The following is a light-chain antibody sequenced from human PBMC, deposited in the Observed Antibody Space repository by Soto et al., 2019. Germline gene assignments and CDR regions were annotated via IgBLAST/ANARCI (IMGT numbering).Light chain of an antibody. Sequence: DIQMTQSPSTLSTSVGDRVTITCRASQSISNWLAWYQQKPGKAPKLLIYKASTLESGVPSRFSGSGSGTEFTLTISSLQPDDFATYSCQQYKSYASSFGQGTKLEIK. CDR2: KAS. J-gene: IGKJ2*03. V-gene: IGKV1-5*03. CDR1: QSISNW. CDR3: QQYKSYASS.